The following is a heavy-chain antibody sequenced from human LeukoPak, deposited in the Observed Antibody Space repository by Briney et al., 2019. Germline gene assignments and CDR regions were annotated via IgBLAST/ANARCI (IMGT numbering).Heavy chain of an antibody. D-gene: IGHD2-2*01. CDR2: IYPGDSDT. CDR1: GYSFTSYW. Sequence: GESLKISCKGSGYSFTSYWIGWVRQMPGKGREWMGIIYPGDSDTRYSPSFQGQVTISADKSISTTYLQWSSLKASDTAMYYCARRSYCSSTSCYSSYYYYYGMDVWGKGTTVTVSS. J-gene: IGHJ6*04. CDR3: ARRSYCSSTSCYSSYYYYYGMDV. V-gene: IGHV5-51*01.